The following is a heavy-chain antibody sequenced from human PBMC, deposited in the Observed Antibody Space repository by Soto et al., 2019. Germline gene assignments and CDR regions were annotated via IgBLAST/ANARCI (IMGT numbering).Heavy chain of an antibody. V-gene: IGHV1-69*01. Sequence: QVQLVQSGAEVKKPGSSVKVSCKASGGTFSSYAISWVRQAPGQGLEWMGGIIPIFGTANYAQKFQGRVTITADESTSTAYMELSSLRSEDTAVYYCARVIGYCSGGSCNHHPVDYWGQGTLVTVSS. CDR3: ARVIGYCSGGSCNHHPVDY. J-gene: IGHJ4*02. D-gene: IGHD2-15*01. CDR1: GGTFSSYA. CDR2: IIPIFGTA.